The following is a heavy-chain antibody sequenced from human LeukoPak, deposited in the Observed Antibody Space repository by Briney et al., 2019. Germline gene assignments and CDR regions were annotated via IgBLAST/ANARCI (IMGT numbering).Heavy chain of an antibody. CDR1: GGSINTYY. D-gene: IGHD1-26*01. CDR2: IYYSGST. CDR3: ARRRVGATKNYFDY. V-gene: IGHV4-59*01. Sequence: SETLSLTCTVSGGSINTYYWSWIRQPPGKGLEWIGYIYYSGSTNYNPSLKSRVTISVDTSKNQFSLKLSSVTAADTAVYYCARRRVGATKNYFDYWGQGTLVTVSS. J-gene: IGHJ4*02.